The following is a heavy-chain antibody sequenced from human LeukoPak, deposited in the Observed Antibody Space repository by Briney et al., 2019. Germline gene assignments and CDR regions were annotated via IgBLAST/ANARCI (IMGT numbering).Heavy chain of an antibody. Sequence: GGSLRLSCAASGFTFSSYAMTWVRQAPGTGLEWISYISSSGSTIYYADSVKGRFTISRDIAKNSLYLQMNSLRAEDTAVYYCARERYNFGYGMDVWGQGTTVTVSS. CDR3: ARERYNFGYGMDV. D-gene: IGHD5-18*01. J-gene: IGHJ6*02. V-gene: IGHV3-48*03. CDR1: GFTFSSYA. CDR2: ISSSGSTI.